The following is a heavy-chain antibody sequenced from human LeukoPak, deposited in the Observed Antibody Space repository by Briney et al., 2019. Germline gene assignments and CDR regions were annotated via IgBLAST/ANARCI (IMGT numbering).Heavy chain of an antibody. J-gene: IGHJ4*02. CDR3: TSWGEGDYPFDY. CDR1: GFTFSTYE. D-gene: IGHD7-27*01. Sequence: PGGSLKLSCAGSGFTFSTYEMNWVRQAPGKGLESVSYIDNNGATILYADSVKGRFTISRDNAKNSLYLQMNSLRAEDTAVYYCTSWGEGDYPFDYWGQGTLVTVSS. V-gene: IGHV3-48*03. CDR2: IDNNGATI.